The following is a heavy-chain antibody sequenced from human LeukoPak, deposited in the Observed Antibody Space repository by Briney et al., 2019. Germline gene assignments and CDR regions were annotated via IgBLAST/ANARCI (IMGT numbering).Heavy chain of an antibody. CDR3: AREVMVVAATTFWYFDL. D-gene: IGHD2-15*01. J-gene: IGHJ2*01. CDR2: ISSTSAYI. CDR1: GFTFSSDS. V-gene: IGHV3-21*01. Sequence: GGSLRLSCAASGFTFSSDSMHWVRQAPGKGLEWVSSISSTSAYIYYADSVKGRFTISGDNAKNSLYLQMNSLRAEETAVYYCAREVMVVAATTFWYFDLWGRGTLVTVSS.